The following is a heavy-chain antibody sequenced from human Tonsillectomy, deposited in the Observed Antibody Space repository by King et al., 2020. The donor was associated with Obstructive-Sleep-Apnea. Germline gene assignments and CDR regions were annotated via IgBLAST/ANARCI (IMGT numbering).Heavy chain of an antibody. D-gene: IGHD6-13*01. CDR2: ISAYNGNT. CDR1: GYTFTSYG. Sequence: VQLVESGAEVKKPGASVKVSCTASGYTFTSYGISWVRQAPGQGLEWMGWISAYNGNTNYAQKLQGRVTMTTDTSTSTAYMELRSLRSDDTAVYYCARDGLGYSSSWYFDYWGQGTLVTVSS. J-gene: IGHJ4*02. CDR3: ARDGLGYSSSWYFDY. V-gene: IGHV1-18*01.